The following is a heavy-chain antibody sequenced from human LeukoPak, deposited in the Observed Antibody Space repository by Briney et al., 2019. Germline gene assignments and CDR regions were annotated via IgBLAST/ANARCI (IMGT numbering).Heavy chain of an antibody. J-gene: IGHJ4*02. V-gene: IGHV1-2*02. CDR1: GYTFTGYY. CDR2: INPNSGGT. CDR3: ARDLQKGLSTGAVPGYLGY. D-gene: IGHD7-27*01. Sequence: ASVKVSCKASGYTFTGYYMHWVRQAPGQGLEWMGWINPNSGGTNYAQKFQGRVTMTRDTSISTAYMELSRLRSDDTAVYYCARDLQKGLSTGAVPGYLGYWGQGTLVTVSS.